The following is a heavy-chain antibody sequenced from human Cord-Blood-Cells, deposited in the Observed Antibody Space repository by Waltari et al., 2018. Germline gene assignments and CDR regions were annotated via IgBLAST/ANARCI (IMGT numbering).Heavy chain of an antibody. J-gene: IGHJ4*02. CDR1: GYTFTGYY. CDR3: ARGQNWGWVYFDY. V-gene: IGHV1-2*02. CDR2: INPNSGGT. D-gene: IGHD7-27*01. Sequence: QVQLVQSGAEVKKPGASVKVSCKASGYTFTGYYMHWVRQAPGQGLEWMGWINPNSGGTNYAQKCQGRVTMTRDTSISTAYMELSRLRSDDTAVYYCARGQNWGWVYFDYWGQGTLVTVSS.